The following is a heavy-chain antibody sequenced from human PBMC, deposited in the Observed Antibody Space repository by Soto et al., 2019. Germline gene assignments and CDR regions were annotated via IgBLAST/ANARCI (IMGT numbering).Heavy chain of an antibody. Sequence: EVQLVETGGGFIQSGGSLRLSCAASGFTVSGNYMSWVRQAPGQGLEWVSVIYGGGGTYYADSVRGRFTISRDNSNNALYLQMNSLRAEETAVYYCAKGIVGGHEAFDFWGQGRMVTVSS. J-gene: IGHJ3*01. CDR2: IYGGGGT. CDR3: AKGIVGGHEAFDF. CDR1: GFTVSGNY. V-gene: IGHV3-53*02. D-gene: IGHD1-26*01.